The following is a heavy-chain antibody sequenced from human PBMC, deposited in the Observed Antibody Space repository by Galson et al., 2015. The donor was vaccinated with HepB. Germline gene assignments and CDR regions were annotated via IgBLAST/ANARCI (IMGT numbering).Heavy chain of an antibody. CDR3: ARDDYGDSPLSFDY. D-gene: IGHD4-17*01. Sequence: SLRLSCAASGFTFSDYYMSWIRQAPGKGLEWVSYISSSSYTNYADSVKGRFTISRDNAKNSLYLQMNSLRAEDTAVYYCARDDYGDSPLSFDYWGQGTLVTVSS. J-gene: IGHJ4*02. CDR1: GFTFSDYY. CDR2: ISSSSYT. V-gene: IGHV3-11*06.